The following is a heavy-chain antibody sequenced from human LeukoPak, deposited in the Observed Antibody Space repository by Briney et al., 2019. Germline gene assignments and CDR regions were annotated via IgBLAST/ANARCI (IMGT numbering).Heavy chain of an antibody. CDR1: GFTFSSYE. CDR2: ISSSGGTI. Sequence: GGSLRLSCAASGFTFSSYEMNWVRQAPGKGLEWVSYISSSGGTIYYADSVKGRFTISRDNAKNSLYLQMNSLRAEDTAVYYCASVPMMDAFDIWGQGTMVTVSS. V-gene: IGHV3-48*03. CDR3: ASVPMMDAFDI. D-gene: IGHD3-22*01. J-gene: IGHJ3*02.